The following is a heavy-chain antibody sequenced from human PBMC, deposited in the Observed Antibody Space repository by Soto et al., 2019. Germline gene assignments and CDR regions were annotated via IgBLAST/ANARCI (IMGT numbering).Heavy chain of an antibody. V-gene: IGHV1-2*02. J-gene: IGHJ6*02. Sequence: ASVKVSCKASGYTFTGYYMHWLRQAPGQGLELMGWINPNSGGTNYAQKFQGRVTMTRYTSISTAYMELSRLRSDDTAVYYCAVVVPAAIPGGDYYYYGMDVWGQGTTVTVSS. D-gene: IGHD2-2*01. CDR3: AVVVPAAIPGGDYYYYGMDV. CDR1: GYTFTGYY. CDR2: INPNSGGT.